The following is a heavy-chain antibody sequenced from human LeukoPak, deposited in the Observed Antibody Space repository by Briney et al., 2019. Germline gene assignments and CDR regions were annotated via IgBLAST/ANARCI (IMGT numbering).Heavy chain of an antibody. CDR2: INHSGST. D-gene: IGHD3-22*01. V-gene: IGHV4-34*01. CDR1: GGSFSGYY. CDR3: AGYYDSTGDY. J-gene: IGHJ4*02. Sequence: SETLSLTCAVYGGSFSGYYWSWIRQPPGRGLEWIWEINHSGSTNYNPSLKSRVTISVDTSKDQFSLKLSSVTAADTAVYYCAGYYDSTGDYWGQGTLVTVSS.